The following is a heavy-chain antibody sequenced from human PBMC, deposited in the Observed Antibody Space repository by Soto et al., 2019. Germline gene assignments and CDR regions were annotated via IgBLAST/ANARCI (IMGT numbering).Heavy chain of an antibody. Sequence: EVQLLESGGGLVQPGGSLRLSCAASRFTFSTYAMSWVRQAPGKGLEWVSGLFGNGGGISYADSVKGRFTISRDNSNNMLYLQMHSLRVEDTAVYYCAKDRQPDGLWPFDHWGQGTLVTVSS. J-gene: IGHJ4*02. CDR1: RFTFSTYA. CDR2: LFGNGGGI. D-gene: IGHD2-8*01. CDR3: AKDRQPDGLWPFDH. V-gene: IGHV3-23*01.